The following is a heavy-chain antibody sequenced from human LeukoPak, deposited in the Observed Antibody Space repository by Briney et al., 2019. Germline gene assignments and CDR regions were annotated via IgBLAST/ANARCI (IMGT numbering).Heavy chain of an antibody. CDR3: ARVSDIVVVTASHYFDY. Sequence: PSQTLSLTCTVSGGSISSGGYYWSWIRQHPGKGLEWIGYIYYSGSTYYNPSLKSRVTISVDTSKNQFSLKLSSVTAADTAVYYCARVSDIVVVTASHYFDYWGQGTLVTVSS. CDR1: GGSISSGGYY. J-gene: IGHJ4*02. CDR2: IYYSGST. V-gene: IGHV4-31*03. D-gene: IGHD2-21*02.